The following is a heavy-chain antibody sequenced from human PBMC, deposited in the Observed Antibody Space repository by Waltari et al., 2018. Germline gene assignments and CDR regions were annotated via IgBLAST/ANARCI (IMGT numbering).Heavy chain of an antibody. CDR1: GFIFTNYA. J-gene: IGHJ3*01. V-gene: IGHV3-23*01. CDR2: ISATGGTT. CDR3: AKEGIMWSDPFDV. D-gene: IGHD2-21*01. Sequence: EVQLLESGGGLVQPGGSLRLSCAASGFIFTNYAMNWVRQAPGKGLEWVSHISATGGTTHYADSVKGRFTMSRDASKNTVSLQMNSLRVDDTAMYFCAKEGIMWSDPFDVWGQGTMVTVSS.